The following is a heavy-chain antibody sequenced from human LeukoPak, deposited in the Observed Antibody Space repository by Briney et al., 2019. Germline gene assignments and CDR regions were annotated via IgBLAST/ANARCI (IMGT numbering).Heavy chain of an antibody. CDR2: INPNSGGT. CDR1: GYTFTDYY. Sequence: GASVKVSCKASGYTFTDYYMHWVRQAPGQGLEWMGWINPNSGGTNYAQKFQDRVTMTRDTSISTAYMELSSLRSDDTAVYYCARRVVAVSSWYPSWFDPWGQGTLVTVSS. V-gene: IGHV1-2*02. CDR3: ARRVVAVSSWYPSWFDP. D-gene: IGHD6-13*01. J-gene: IGHJ5*02.